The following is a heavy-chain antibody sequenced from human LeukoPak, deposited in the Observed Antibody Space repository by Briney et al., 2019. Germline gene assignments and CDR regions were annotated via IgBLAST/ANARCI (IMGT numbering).Heavy chain of an antibody. Sequence: PGGSLRLSCAASGFTFSSYGMHWVRQAPGKGLEWVAVISYDGSNKYYADSVKGRFTISRDNSKNTLYLQMNSLRTEDTAVYYCAREWSYNWFDPWGQGTLVTVSS. J-gene: IGHJ5*02. CDR2: ISYDGSNK. CDR1: GFTFSSYG. V-gene: IGHV3-30*03. D-gene: IGHD3-10*01. CDR3: AREWSYNWFDP.